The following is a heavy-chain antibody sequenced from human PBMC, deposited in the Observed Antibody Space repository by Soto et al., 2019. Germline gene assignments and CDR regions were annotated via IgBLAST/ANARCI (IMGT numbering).Heavy chain of an antibody. CDR1: GGTFSSYA. Sequence: SVKVSCKASGGTFSSYAISWVRQAPGQGLEWMGGIIPIFGTANYAQKFQGRVTITADESTSTAYMELSSLRSEDTAVYYCARGPPRTGLFDYWGQGTLVTVSS. J-gene: IGHJ4*02. CDR2: IIPIFGTA. CDR3: ARGPPRTGLFDY. D-gene: IGHD3-9*01. V-gene: IGHV1-69*13.